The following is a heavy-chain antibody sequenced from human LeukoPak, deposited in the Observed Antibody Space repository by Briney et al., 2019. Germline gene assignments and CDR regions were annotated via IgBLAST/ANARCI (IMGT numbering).Heavy chain of an antibody. Sequence: ASVKVSCKASGYTFTSYGISWVRQAPGQGLEWMGSISAYNGNTNYAQKLQGRVTMTTDTSTSTAYMELRSLRSDDTAVYYCARDQGFYDSSGYCDYWGQGTLVTVSS. V-gene: IGHV1-18*01. CDR1: GYTFTSYG. CDR2: ISAYNGNT. J-gene: IGHJ4*02. CDR3: ARDQGFYDSSGYCDY. D-gene: IGHD3-22*01.